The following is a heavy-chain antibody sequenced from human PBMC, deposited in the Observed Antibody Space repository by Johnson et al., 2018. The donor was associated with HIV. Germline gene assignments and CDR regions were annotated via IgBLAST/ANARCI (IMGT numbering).Heavy chain of an antibody. CDR3: ARGRLGDPCPGAFDI. CDR1: GFTFDDYG. Sequence: VQLVESGGGLIQPGGSLRLSCAASGFTFDDYGMTWVRQAPGKGLEWVSGISGSGGSTYYADSVKGRFTISRDNSKNTLHLQMNSLRAEDTALYYCARGRLGDPCPGAFDIWGQGTMVTVSS. D-gene: IGHD3-16*01. J-gene: IGHJ3*02. CDR2: ISGSGGST. V-gene: IGHV3-23*04.